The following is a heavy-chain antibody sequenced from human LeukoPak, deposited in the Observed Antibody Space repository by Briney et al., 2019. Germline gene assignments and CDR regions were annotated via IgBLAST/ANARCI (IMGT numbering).Heavy chain of an antibody. V-gene: IGHV3-7*01. CDR2: IKQDESEK. D-gene: IGHD1-26*01. CDR1: GFTFTRYW. Sequence: GGSLRLSCAASGFTFTRYWMSWVRQAPGKGLEWVANIKQDESEKYYVDSVKGRFTISRDNAKNLLFLQMNSLRAEDTAVYYCAKDRTVGASYWYFDLWGRGTLVTVSS. CDR3: AKDRTVGASYWYFDL. J-gene: IGHJ2*01.